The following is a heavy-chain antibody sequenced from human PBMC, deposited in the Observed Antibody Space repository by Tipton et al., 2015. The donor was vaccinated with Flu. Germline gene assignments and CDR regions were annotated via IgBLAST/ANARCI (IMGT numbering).Heavy chain of an antibody. D-gene: IGHD3-22*01. CDR1: GGSISSYY. CDR2: IYTSGST. V-gene: IGHV4-4*07. CDR3: ARALRDDSSGYYYRELGTDAFDI. Sequence: TLSLTCTVSGGSISSYYWSWIRQPAGKGLEWIGRIYTSGSTNYNPSLKSRVTMSVDTSKNQFSLKLSSVTAADTAVYYCARALRDDSSGYYYRELGTDAFDIWGQGTMVTVSS. J-gene: IGHJ3*02.